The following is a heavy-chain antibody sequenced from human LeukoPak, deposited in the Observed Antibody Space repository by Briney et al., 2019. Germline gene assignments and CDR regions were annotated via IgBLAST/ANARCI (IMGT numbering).Heavy chain of an antibody. J-gene: IGHJ4*02. D-gene: IGHD1-26*01. Sequence: GGSXXXSCAASGFTFSSYGXHWVRQAPGXXXEWVAFIRYDGSNKYYADSVKGRFTISGDNSKNTLYLQMNSLRAEDTAVYYCAKDSGSYYFDYWGQGTLVTVSS. CDR1: GFTFSSYG. V-gene: IGHV3-30*02. CDR3: AKDSGSYYFDY. CDR2: IRYDGSNK.